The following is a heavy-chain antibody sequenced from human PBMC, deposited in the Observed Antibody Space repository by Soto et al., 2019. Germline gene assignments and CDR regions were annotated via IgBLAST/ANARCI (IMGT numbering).Heavy chain of an antibody. V-gene: IGHV2-5*01. D-gene: IGHD2-15*01. J-gene: IGHJ4*02. CDR2: IFWNDAK. CDR3: AYRRGGSSSGGNFDY. CDR1: GFSFSTTGAG. Sequence: QIALKESGPTLVKPSQTLTLTCTFSGFSFSTTGAGVGWIRQPPGKALEWLALIFWNDAKRYSPSLRSRLTIIXXXXXXXVXXTXXXVDPVDTATYYCAYRRGGSSSGGNFDYWGQGTPVTVYS.